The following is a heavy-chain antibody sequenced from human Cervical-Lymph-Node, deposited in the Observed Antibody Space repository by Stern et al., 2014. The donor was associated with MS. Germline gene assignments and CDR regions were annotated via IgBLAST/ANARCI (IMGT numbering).Heavy chain of an antibody. CDR1: GFTFGSYG. J-gene: IGHJ6*02. D-gene: IGHD2-8*02. CDR2: ISFDGSNK. V-gene: IGHV3-30*03. Sequence: VQLEESGGGVVQPARSLRLSCAASGFTFGSYGMHWVRQAPGKGLEWVAVISFDGSNKHYADSVRGRFTISRDSSTLYLQMNGLRPEDTAVYFCTRDLEKVVYTTYHFYGMDVWGQGTTVSVSS. CDR3: TRDLEKVVYTTYHFYGMDV.